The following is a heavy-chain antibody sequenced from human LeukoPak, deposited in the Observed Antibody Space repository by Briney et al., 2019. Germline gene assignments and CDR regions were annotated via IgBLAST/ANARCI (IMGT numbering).Heavy chain of an antibody. CDR2: ISYDVSNK. Sequence: PGGSLRLSCAASGFTFSSYAMHWVRQAPGKGLEWVAVISYDVSNKYYADSVKGRFTISRDNSKNTLYLQMHRLRAEDTAVYYCARDGLVTGDSSSRGYYYYYGMDVWGQGTTVTVSS. V-gene: IGHV3-30-3*01. J-gene: IGHJ6*02. D-gene: IGHD6-6*01. CDR3: ARDGLVTGDSSSRGYYYYYGMDV. CDR1: GFTFSSYA.